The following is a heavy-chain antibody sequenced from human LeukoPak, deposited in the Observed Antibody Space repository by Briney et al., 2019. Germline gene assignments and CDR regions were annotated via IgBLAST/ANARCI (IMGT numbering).Heavy chain of an antibody. CDR2: ISSSSSYI. V-gene: IGHV3-21*01. CDR3: ARDRYNWNDGPDAFDI. Sequence: GGSLRLSCAASGFTFSSYSMNWVRQAPGKGLEWVSSISSSSSYIYYADSVKGRFTISRDNAKNSLYLQMNSLRAEDTAVYYCARDRYNWNDGPDAFDIWGQGTMVTVSS. D-gene: IGHD1-1*01. CDR1: GFTFSSYS. J-gene: IGHJ3*02.